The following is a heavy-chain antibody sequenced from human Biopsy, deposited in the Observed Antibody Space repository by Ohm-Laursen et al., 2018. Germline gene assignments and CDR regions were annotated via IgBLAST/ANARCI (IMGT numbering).Heavy chain of an antibody. CDR1: GYTFTGQY. CDR2: INPHSGTT. Sequence: VSSVKVSCKASGYTFTGQYLHWVRQVPGQGLEWMGWINPHSGTTKFAQDFQGRVTMTRDTSTTTAYMELRRLRSDDTAVYYCAKGQDLRGGAEYFQHWGQGALVTVSS. J-gene: IGHJ1*01. CDR3: AKGQDLRGGAEYFQH. D-gene: IGHD2-15*01. V-gene: IGHV1-2*02.